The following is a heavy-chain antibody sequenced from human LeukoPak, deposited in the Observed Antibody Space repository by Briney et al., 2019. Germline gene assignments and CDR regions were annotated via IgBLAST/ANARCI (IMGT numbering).Heavy chain of an antibody. D-gene: IGHD1-1*01. J-gene: IGHJ3*02. CDR1: EFTFSKFP. Sequence: GGSLRLSRAASEFTFSKFPMGWVRQAPGRGLEWVSAISASGDVTFHADSVRGGFTISRDNSRSTLFLQMNDLRVEDTAKFYCAKSLFTSATGTGRAFHIWGQGTMVSVSS. CDR3: AKSLFTSATGTGRAFHI. CDR2: ISASGDVT. V-gene: IGHV3-23*01.